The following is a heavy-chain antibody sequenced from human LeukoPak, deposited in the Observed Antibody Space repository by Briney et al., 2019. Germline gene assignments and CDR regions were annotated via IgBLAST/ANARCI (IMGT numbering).Heavy chain of an antibody. Sequence: SVKVSCKASGYTFTSYYMHWVRQAPGQGLEWMGGIIPIFGTANYAQKFQDRVTITADESTSTAYMELSSLRSEDTAIYYCASRLYCSNTRCRNFPFAYWGQGTLVTVSS. J-gene: IGHJ4*02. CDR2: IIPIFGTA. CDR3: ASRLYCSNTRCRNFPFAY. V-gene: IGHV1-69*13. CDR1: GYTFTSYY. D-gene: IGHD2-2*01.